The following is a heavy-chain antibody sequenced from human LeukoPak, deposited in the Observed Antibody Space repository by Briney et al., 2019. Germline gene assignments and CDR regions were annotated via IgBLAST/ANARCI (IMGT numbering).Heavy chain of an antibody. CDR1: GDSVSSNSAA. V-gene: IGHV6-1*01. Sequence: SQTLSLTCAISGDSVSSNSAAWNWIRQSPSRGLEWLGRTYYRSKWYNDYAVSVKSRITINPDTSKNQFSLQLNSVTPEDTAVYYCARVTAVAGTPTYYYYYYMDVWGKGTTVTVSS. D-gene: IGHD6-19*01. CDR3: ARVTAVAGTPTYYYYYYMDV. CDR2: TYYRSKWYN. J-gene: IGHJ6*03.